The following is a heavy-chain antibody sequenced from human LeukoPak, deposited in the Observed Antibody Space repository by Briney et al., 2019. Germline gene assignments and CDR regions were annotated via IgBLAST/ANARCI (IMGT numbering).Heavy chain of an antibody. V-gene: IGHV1-24*01. D-gene: IGHD2-21*02. CDR1: GYTLTELS. CDR2: FDPEDGET. CDR3: ARAKSYCGGDCYGY. J-gene: IGHJ4*02. Sequence: GASVKVSCKVSGYTLTELSMHGVRQAPGKGLEWMGGFDPEDGETIYAQKFQGRVTMTEDTSTDTAYMELSSLRSEDTAVYYCARAKSYCGGDCYGYWGQGTLVTVSS.